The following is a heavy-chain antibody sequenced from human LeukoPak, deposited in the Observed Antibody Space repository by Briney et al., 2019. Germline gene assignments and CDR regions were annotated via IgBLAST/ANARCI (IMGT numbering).Heavy chain of an antibody. CDR2: INHSGSA. Sequence: SETLSLTCAVYGGSFSGYYWSWIRQPPGKGLEWIGEINHSGSANYNPSLKSRVTISVDTSKNQFSLKLSSVTAADTAVYYCARDGGLDSSGYYFDYWGQGTLVTVSS. CDR3: ARDGGLDSSGYYFDY. CDR1: GGSFSGYY. V-gene: IGHV4-34*01. J-gene: IGHJ4*02. D-gene: IGHD3-22*01.